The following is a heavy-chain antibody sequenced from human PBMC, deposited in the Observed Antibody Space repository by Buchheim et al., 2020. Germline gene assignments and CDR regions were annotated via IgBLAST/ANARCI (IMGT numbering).Heavy chain of an antibody. V-gene: IGHV4-31*03. J-gene: IGHJ5*02. CDR3: ARDSDYGDYPGTKNWFDP. Sequence: QVQLQESGPGLVKPSQTLSLTCTVSGGSISSGGYYWSWIRQHPGKGLEWIGYIYYSGSTYYNPSLKSRVTIPVETSKKQVLLKLSSVTAADTAVYYCARDSDYGDYPGTKNWFDPWGQGTL. D-gene: IGHD4-17*01. CDR1: GGSISSGGYY. CDR2: IYYSGST.